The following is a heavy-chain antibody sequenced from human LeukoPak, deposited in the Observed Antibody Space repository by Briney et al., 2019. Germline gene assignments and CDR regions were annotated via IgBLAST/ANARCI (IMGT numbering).Heavy chain of an antibody. CDR2: INSDGIST. CDR1: GFTFSSYW. V-gene: IGHV3-74*01. CDR3: AGKGVVVAHY. J-gene: IGHJ4*02. D-gene: IGHD2-15*01. Sequence: GGSLRLSCAASGFTFSSYWMHWVRQAPGKGLVWVARINSDGISTNYADSVKGRFTISRDNARNTLYLQMNSLRAEDTAVYYCAGKGVVVAHYWGQGTLVTVSS.